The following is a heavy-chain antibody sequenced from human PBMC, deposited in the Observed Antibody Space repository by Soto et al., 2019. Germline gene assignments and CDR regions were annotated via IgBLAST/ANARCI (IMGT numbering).Heavy chain of an antibody. CDR2: ISGYNGNT. Sequence: QVQLVQSRGEVKKPGASVKVSCKTSGYSFTTYGISWVRQAPGQGLEWMGWISGYNGNTNYAQNLQGRVTMTTDTTTSTTYMERRGLKSGDTAAYYCAREGPATYYHYGMDGWGQGSTVTVSS. J-gene: IGHJ6*02. CDR3: AREGPATYYHYGMDG. V-gene: IGHV1-18*01. CDR1: GYSFTTYG.